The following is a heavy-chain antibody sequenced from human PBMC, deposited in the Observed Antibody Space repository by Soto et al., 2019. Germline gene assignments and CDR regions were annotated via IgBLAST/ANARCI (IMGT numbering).Heavy chain of an antibody. D-gene: IGHD3-10*01. CDR2: ISGSGGST. CDR3: AKTARDYYGSGSFFDY. Sequence: GGSLRLSCAASGFTFSSYAMSWVRQAPGKGLEWVSAISGSGGSTYYADSVKGRFTISRENSKNTLYLQMNSLRAEDTAVYYCAKTARDYYGSGSFFDYWGQGTLVTVSS. CDR1: GFTFSSYA. V-gene: IGHV3-23*01. J-gene: IGHJ4*02.